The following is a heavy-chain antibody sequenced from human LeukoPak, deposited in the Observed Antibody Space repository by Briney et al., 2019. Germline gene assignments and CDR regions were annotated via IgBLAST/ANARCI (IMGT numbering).Heavy chain of an antibody. J-gene: IGHJ4*02. CDR3: ATEVVY. Sequence: GGSLRLSCAASGFNSNDYVMSWVRQAPGKGLEWVSSISGSGRSLYYADSIKGRFNISRDNSKHILYLQMDRLRAEDTAIYYCATEVVYWGQGALVTVSS. CDR2: ISGSGRSL. V-gene: IGHV3-23*01. CDR1: GFNSNDYV.